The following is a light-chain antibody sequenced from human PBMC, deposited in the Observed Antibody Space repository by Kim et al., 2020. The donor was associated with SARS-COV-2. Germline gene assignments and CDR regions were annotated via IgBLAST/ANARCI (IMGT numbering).Light chain of an antibody. CDR3: QQHCATPLS. J-gene: IGKJ4*01. CDR2: WAS. V-gene: IGKV4-1*01. CDR1: QRLFRTPMNRNC. Sequence: APIHCMSSQRLFRTPMNRNCLAWYQQKPGQPPNLLIYWASTRYSGVPDRFSGSGSATHFSLTIDSLQAEDVAVYFCQQHCATPLSFGGGTKLEI.